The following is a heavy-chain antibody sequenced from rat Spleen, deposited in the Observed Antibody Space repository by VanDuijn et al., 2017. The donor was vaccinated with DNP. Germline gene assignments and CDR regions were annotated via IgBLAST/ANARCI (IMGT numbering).Heavy chain of an antibody. CDR2: ISTSGANI. J-gene: IGHJ2*01. CDR1: GFTFSTFP. CDR3: TTDFERGY. Sequence: EVQLVESGGGLVQPGRSLKLSCAASGFTFSTFPMAWVRQVPTKGLEWVAAISTSGANIYYRDSVRGRFTISRDIPKSTLYLQMDSLRSEDTATYYCTTDFERGYWGQGVMVTVSS. V-gene: IGHV5-46*01. D-gene: IGHD1-11*01.